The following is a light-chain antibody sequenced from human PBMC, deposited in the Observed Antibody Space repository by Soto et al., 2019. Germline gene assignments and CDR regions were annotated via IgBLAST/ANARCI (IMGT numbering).Light chain of an antibody. Sequence: QSALTQPPSASWSPGQSVTISCTGTSFDVGGYNYVSWYQQHPGKAPQVLMYEVSKRPSGVPDRFSGSKSGNTASLTVSGLQAEDEADYYCSAYAGSPYLYVFGSGTKVTVL. CDR2: EVS. V-gene: IGLV2-8*01. J-gene: IGLJ1*01. CDR1: SFDVGGYNY. CDR3: SAYAGSPYLYV.